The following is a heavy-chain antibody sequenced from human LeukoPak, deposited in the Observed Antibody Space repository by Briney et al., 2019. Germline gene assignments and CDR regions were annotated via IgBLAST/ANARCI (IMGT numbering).Heavy chain of an antibody. CDR1: GFTFDDYA. D-gene: IGHD3-10*01. Sequence: PGRSLRLSCAASGFTFDDYAMHWVRHAPGKGLEWVSGISWNSGSIAYADSVKGRFTISRDNAKNSLYLQMNSLRAEDTALYYCAKALRITMVRGGFDYWGQGTLVTVSS. CDR2: ISWNSGSI. V-gene: IGHV3-9*01. CDR3: AKALRITMVRGGFDY. J-gene: IGHJ4*02.